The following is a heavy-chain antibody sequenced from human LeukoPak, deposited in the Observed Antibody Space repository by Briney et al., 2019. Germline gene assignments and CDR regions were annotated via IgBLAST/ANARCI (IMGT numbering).Heavy chain of an antibody. CDR3: AREAAAAGYFDY. V-gene: IGHV3-11*04. J-gene: IGHJ4*02. CDR2: ISSSGTTI. D-gene: IGHD6-13*01. CDR1: GFTFSDYY. Sequence: GGSLRLSCAASGFTFSDYYMSWIRQAPGKGLEWVSYISSSGTTIYYADSVKGRFTISRDNAKNSLYLQMNSLRAVDTAVYYCAREAAAAGYFDYWGQGTLVTVSS.